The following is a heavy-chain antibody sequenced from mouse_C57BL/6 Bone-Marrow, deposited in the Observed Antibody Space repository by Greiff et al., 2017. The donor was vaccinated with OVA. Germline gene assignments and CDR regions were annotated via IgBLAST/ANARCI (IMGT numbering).Heavy chain of an antibody. Sequence: VKLQQPGAELVKPGASVKLSCKASGYTFTSYWMQWVKQRPGQGLEWIGEIDPSDSYTNYTQKFKGKATLTVDTSSSTAYMQLSSLTSEDSAVYYCARSVYGYDSYYAMDYWGQGTSVTVSS. V-gene: IGHV1-50*01. D-gene: IGHD2-2*01. CDR1: GYTFTSYW. J-gene: IGHJ4*01. CDR3: ARSVYGYDSYYAMDY. CDR2: IDPSDSYT.